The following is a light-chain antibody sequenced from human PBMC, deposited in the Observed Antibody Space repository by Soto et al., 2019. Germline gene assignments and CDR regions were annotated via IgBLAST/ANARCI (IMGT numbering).Light chain of an antibody. Sequence: EIVLTQSPATLSLSPGERATLSCRASQSVSSYLAWYQQKPGQAPRLLIYDASNRATGIPARFSGIWSGTDFTLTISSLEPEDFAVYYWQQRSNWPPITFGQGTRLEIK. CDR2: DAS. J-gene: IGKJ5*01. CDR3: QQRSNWPPIT. V-gene: IGKV3-11*01. CDR1: QSVSSY.